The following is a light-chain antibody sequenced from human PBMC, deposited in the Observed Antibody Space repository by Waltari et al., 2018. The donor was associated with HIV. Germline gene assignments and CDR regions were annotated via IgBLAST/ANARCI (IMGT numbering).Light chain of an antibody. J-gene: IGKJ4*01. CDR2: LGS. CDR3: MQALQTRS. Sequence: VMSQSPLSLSVTPGEPASSSCGGSQSPLHSNGYYYLDWYLQKPGQSPQLLIYLGSYRASGVPDRFSGSGSGTDFTLEINRVEAEDVGVYYCMQALQTRSFGGGTKVEIK. CDR1: QSPLHSNGYYY. V-gene: IGKV2-28*01.